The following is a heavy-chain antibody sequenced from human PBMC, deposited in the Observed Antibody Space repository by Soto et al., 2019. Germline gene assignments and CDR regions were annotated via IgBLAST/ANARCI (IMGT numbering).Heavy chain of an antibody. D-gene: IGHD3-22*01. Sequence: GGSLRLSCAGSGFAFNNAWINWVRQAPGKGLEWVGRIKSEALGGITDFAAPVRGRFAITRDDSRNMAYMQMNSLNTEDTAVYYCTTDSYSTMIEVRFDYWGHGTLVTVSS. J-gene: IGHJ4*01. V-gene: IGHV3-15*07. CDR2: IKSEALGGIT. CDR1: GFAFNNAW. CDR3: TTDSYSTMIEVRFDY.